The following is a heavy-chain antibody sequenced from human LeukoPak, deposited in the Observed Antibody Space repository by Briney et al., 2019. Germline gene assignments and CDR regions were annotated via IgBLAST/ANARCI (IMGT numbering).Heavy chain of an antibody. CDR1: GGTFSSYA. CDR3: ARDRIRTAARLQGGNYYYYYGMDV. Sequence: GASVTVSRKASGGTFSSYAISWVRQAPGQGLEWMGGIIPIFGTANYAQKFQGRVTITADESTSTAYMELSSLRSEDTAVYYCARDRIRTAARLQGGNYYYYYGMDVWGQGTTVTVSS. V-gene: IGHV1-69*13. CDR2: IIPIFGTA. J-gene: IGHJ6*02. D-gene: IGHD6-6*01.